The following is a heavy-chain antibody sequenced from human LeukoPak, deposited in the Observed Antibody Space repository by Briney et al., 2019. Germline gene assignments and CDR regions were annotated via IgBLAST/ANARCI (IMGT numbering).Heavy chain of an antibody. D-gene: IGHD7-27*01. J-gene: IGHJ4*02. CDR1: GGSISSYF. CDR3: ARRQQNWAFDS. Sequence: SETLSLTCTVAGGSISSYFWSWIRQPAGKGLEWIGRIDSSGNTNYNPSLTSRVSISLDMSKTQFSLKLSSVTAADTAVYYCARRQQNWAFDSWGQGTLVTVSS. CDR2: IDSSGNT. V-gene: IGHV4-4*07.